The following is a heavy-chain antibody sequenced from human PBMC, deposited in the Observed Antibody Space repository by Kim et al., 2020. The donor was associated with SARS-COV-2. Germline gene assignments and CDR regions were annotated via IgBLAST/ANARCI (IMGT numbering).Heavy chain of an antibody. J-gene: IGHJ4*02. Sequence: GGSIPTADSVKGRFTISRDNAKNSLFLQMNSLRAEDTAVYYCATWRAVGWGQGTLVTVSS. CDR2: GGSI. D-gene: IGHD3-3*01. CDR3: ATWRAVG. V-gene: IGHV3-48*03.